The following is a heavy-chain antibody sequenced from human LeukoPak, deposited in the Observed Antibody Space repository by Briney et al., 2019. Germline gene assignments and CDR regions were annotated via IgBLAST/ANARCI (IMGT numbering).Heavy chain of an antibody. CDR2: INPNSGGT. CDR1: GYTFTGYY. CDR3: AREGEGEVTAIDY. D-gene: IGHD2-21*02. V-gene: IGHV1-2*02. Sequence: ASVKVSCKASGYTFTGYYMHWVRQAPGQGLEWMGWINPNSGGTNYAQEFQGRVTMTRDTSISTAYMELSRLRSDDTAVYYCAREGEGEVTAIDYWGQGTLVTVSS. J-gene: IGHJ4*02.